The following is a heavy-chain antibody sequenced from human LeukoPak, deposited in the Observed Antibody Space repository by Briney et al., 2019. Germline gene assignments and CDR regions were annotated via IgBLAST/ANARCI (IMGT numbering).Heavy chain of an antibody. D-gene: IGHD3-22*01. J-gene: IGHJ4*02. V-gene: IGHV4-38-2*02. CDR2: NYRSGSN. CDR3: ARHDDYYESTSYFWDY. Sequence: SETLSLTCTVSRYSISSGYYWGWIRQPPGQGLEWIGTNYRSGSNYYNLSLKSRVTISVDTSKNQFSLKLSSVTAAGTAVYYCARHDDYYESTSYFWDYWGQGTLVTVSS. CDR1: RYSISSGYY.